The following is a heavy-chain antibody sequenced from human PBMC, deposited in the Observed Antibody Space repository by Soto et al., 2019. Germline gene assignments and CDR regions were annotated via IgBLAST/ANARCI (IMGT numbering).Heavy chain of an antibody. CDR3: ARAPPDIVVVVAATPDDY. J-gene: IGHJ4*02. V-gene: IGHV1-18*01. D-gene: IGHD2-15*01. CDR1: GYTFTSYG. Sequence: QVQLVQSGAEVKKPGASVKVSCKASGYTFTSYGISWVRQAPGQGLEWMGWISAYNGNTNYAQKRQDRVTMHTATSTSTAYMELRSLRSDDTAVYYCARAPPDIVVVVAATPDDYWGQGTLVTVSS. CDR2: ISAYNGNT.